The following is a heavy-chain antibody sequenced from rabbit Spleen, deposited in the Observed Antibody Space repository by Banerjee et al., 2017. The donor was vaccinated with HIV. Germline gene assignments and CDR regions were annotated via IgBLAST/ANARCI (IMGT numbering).Heavy chain of an antibody. CDR3: VRNSGWGVSYFTL. J-gene: IGHJ4*01. Sequence: QEQLVESGGGLVLPGGSLTLSCTASGFDFSRFGVSCVRQAPGKGLEWIGYIDPIFGGTYYASWVNGRFPISSHNAQNTLLLQLNSLTVADTATYFCVRNSGWGVSYFTLWGPGTLVTVS. V-gene: IGHV1S47*01. D-gene: IGHD4-1*01. CDR2: IDPIFGGT. CDR1: GFDFSRFG.